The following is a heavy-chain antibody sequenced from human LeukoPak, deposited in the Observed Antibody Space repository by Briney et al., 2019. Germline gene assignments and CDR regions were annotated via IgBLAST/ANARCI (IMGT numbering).Heavy chain of an antibody. CDR3: ASSLGDCSGGSCYQS. D-gene: IGHD2-15*01. CDR1: GGTFSSYT. V-gene: IGHV1-69*02. CDR2: IIPILGIA. J-gene: IGHJ4*02. Sequence: SVKVSCKASGGTFSSYTISWVRQAPGQGLEWMGRIIPILGIANYAQKFQGRVTITADKSTSTAYMELSSLRSEDTAVYYCASSLGDCSGGSCYQSWGQGTLVTVSS.